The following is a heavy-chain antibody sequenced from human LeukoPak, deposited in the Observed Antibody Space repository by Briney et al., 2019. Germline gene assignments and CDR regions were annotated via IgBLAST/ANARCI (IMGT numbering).Heavy chain of an antibody. V-gene: IGHV3-7*01. J-gene: IGHJ4*02. CDR1: GFTFSNYA. Sequence: GGSLRLSCAASGFTFSNYAIHWVRQAPGKGLEWVANIKQDGSEKYYVDSVKGRFTISRDNAKNSLYLQMNSLRAEDTAVYYCARDAYGDPFDYWGQGTLVTVSS. CDR3: ARDAYGDPFDY. CDR2: IKQDGSEK. D-gene: IGHD4-17*01.